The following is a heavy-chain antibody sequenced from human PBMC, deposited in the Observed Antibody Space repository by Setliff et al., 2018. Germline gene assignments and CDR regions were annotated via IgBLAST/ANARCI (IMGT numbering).Heavy chain of an antibody. J-gene: IGHJ4*02. CDR1: GGSISSGTNY. CDR3: ARSLGSGSYYNSRPFYSDY. Sequence: SETLSLTCTVSGGSISSGTNYWSWIRQPAGRGLEWIGHIDPSGNTNYHPSLKSRVTISGDTSKNQFSLKLTSVTAAVTAVYYCARSLGSGSYYNSRPFYSDYWGQGTLVTVSS. D-gene: IGHD3-10*01. CDR2: IDPSGNT. V-gene: IGHV4-61*09.